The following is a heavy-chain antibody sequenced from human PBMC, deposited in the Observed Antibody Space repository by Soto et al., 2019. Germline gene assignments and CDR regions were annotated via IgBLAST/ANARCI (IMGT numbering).Heavy chain of an antibody. CDR2: IYYDGSNK. D-gene: IGHD2-8*01. V-gene: IGHV3-33*01. CDR3: ARNNGNFRADP. Sequence: ESGGGVVQAGTSLRLSCATSGLPFSRYGMHWVRQAPGKGLEWVAIIYYDGSNKYYADSVKGRFTISRDSSNNMVYLQMNSLRAEDTALYYCARNNGNFRADPWVQGTLVTVSS. J-gene: IGHJ5*02. CDR1: GLPFSRYG.